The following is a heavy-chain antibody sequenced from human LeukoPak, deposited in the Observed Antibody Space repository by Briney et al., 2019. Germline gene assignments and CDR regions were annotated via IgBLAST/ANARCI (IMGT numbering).Heavy chain of an antibody. V-gene: IGHV4-34*01. CDR1: GGSFSGYY. J-gene: IGHJ3*02. Sequence: SETLSLTCAVYGGSFSGYYWSWIRQPPGKGLEWIGEINHSGSTNYNPSLKSRVNISVDTSKNQFSLKLSSVTAADTAVYYCARPWAHAFDIWGQGTMVTVSS. CDR2: INHSGST. D-gene: IGHD1-26*01. CDR3: ARPWAHAFDI.